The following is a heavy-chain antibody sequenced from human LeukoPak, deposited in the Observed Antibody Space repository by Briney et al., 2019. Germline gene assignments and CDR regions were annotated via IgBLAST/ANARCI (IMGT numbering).Heavy chain of an antibody. CDR1: GFTFSSYA. V-gene: IGHV3-23*01. Sequence: GGSLRLSCAASGFTFSSYAMSWVRQAPGKGLEWVSAISGSGGSTYYADSVKGRFTISRDNSKNTLYLQMNSLRAEDTAVYYCAKYPDYDILTGYPPTEYFQHWGQGTLVTVSS. D-gene: IGHD3-9*01. CDR2: ISGSGGST. J-gene: IGHJ1*01. CDR3: AKYPDYDILTGYPPTEYFQH.